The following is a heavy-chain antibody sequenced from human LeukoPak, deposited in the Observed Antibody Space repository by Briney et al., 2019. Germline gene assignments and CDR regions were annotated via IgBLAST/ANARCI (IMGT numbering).Heavy chain of an antibody. CDR2: IRAYNGNT. D-gene: IGHD1-26*01. CDR1: GYTFTSYG. V-gene: IGHV1-18*01. J-gene: IGHJ4*02. Sequence: GASVKVSCKASGYTFTSYGISWVRQAPGQGLEWMGWIRAYNGNTNYAQKLQGRVTMTTDTSTSTAYMELRSLRSDDTAVYFCARLIFGGYSRAFFDNWGQGTLVTVSP. CDR3: ARLIFGGYSRAFFDN.